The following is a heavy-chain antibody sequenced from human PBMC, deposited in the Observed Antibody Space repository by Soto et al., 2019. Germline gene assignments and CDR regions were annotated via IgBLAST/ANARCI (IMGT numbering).Heavy chain of an antibody. J-gene: IGHJ5*02. Sequence: SETLSLTCTVSGGSVSSGSYYWSWIRQPPGKGLEWIGYIYYSGSTNYNPSLKSRVTISVDTSKNQFSLKLSSVTAADTAVYYCARSSGNWNYDWFDPWGQGTLVTVSS. CDR1: GGSVSSGSYY. CDR2: IYYSGST. CDR3: ARSSGNWNYDWFDP. D-gene: IGHD1-7*01. V-gene: IGHV4-61*01.